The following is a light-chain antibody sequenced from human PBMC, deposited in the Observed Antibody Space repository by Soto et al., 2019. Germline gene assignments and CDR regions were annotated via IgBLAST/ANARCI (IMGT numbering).Light chain of an antibody. CDR2: DVN. V-gene: IGLV2-14*03. Sequence: QSVLTQPASVSGSPGQSVTISCTGTSSDIGASTFVSWYQQHPGKVPKLMIFDVNRRPSGVSDRFSGSKSGNSASLTISGLQAEDEGDYYCRSYTSSSTQVFGSGTKVTVL. J-gene: IGLJ1*01. CDR1: SSDIGASTF. CDR3: RSYTSSSTQV.